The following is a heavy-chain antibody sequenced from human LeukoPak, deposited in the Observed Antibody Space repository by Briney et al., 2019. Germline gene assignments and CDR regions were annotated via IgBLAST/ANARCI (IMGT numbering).Heavy chain of an antibody. D-gene: IGHD3-10*01. J-gene: IGHJ5*02. CDR2: TIPIFDTA. Sequence: GSSVKVSCKASGGTFSSYAISWVRQAPGQGLEWVGGTIPIFDTANYAQKFQGRVTITADESTSTTYMELSSLRSEDTAVYYCARARAQLFGEVPSNWFDPWGQGTLVTVSS. CDR3: ARARAQLFGEVPSNWFDP. CDR1: GGTFSSYA. V-gene: IGHV1-69*01.